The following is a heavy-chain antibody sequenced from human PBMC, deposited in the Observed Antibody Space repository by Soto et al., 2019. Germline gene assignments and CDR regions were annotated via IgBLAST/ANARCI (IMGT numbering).Heavy chain of an antibody. CDR1: GFTFSDYY. CDR2: ISSSSSYT. Sequence: LRLSCAASGFTFSDYYMSWIRQAPVKGLEWVSYISSSSSYTNYADSVKGRFTISRDNAKNSLYLQMNSLRAEDTAVYYCARVKEYSSGWYYFDYWGQGTLVTVYS. D-gene: IGHD6-19*01. CDR3: ARVKEYSSGWYYFDY. V-gene: IGHV3-11*06. J-gene: IGHJ4*02.